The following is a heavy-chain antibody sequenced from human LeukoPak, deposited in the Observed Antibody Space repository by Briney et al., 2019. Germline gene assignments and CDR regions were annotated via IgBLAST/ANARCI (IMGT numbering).Heavy chain of an antibody. Sequence: GGSLRLSCAASGLTFDDYAMHWVRQAPGKGLEWVSGISWNSGSIGYADSVKGRFTISRDNAKNSLYLQMNSLRAEDTALYYCAKGFDWLPLVGAADYWGQGTLVTVSS. CDR1: GLTFDDYA. D-gene: IGHD3-9*01. J-gene: IGHJ4*02. CDR3: AKGFDWLPLVGAADY. V-gene: IGHV3-9*01. CDR2: ISWNSGSI.